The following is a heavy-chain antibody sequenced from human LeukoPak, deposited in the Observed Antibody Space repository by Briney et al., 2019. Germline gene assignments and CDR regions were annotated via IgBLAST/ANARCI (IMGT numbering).Heavy chain of an antibody. J-gene: IGHJ4*02. D-gene: IGHD6-13*01. CDR2: ISRIGSTI. CDR3: ARGRGYSSSWYLPNFYFDY. Sequence: GGSLRLSCAASGFTSSSYEMNWVRQAPGKGLEWVSYISRIGSTIYYADSVKGRFTISRDNAKNSLYLQMNSLRAEDTAVYYCARGRGYSSSWYLPNFYFDYWGQGTLVTVSS. V-gene: IGHV3-48*03. CDR1: GFTSSSYE.